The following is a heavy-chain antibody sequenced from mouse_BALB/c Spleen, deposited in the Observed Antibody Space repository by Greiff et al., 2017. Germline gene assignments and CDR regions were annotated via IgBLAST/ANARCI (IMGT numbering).Heavy chain of an antibody. CDR1: GFTFSSYT. V-gene: IGHV5-12-2*01. CDR3: AQIYYDYFAY. Sequence: EVKLVESGGGLVQPGGSLKLSCAASGFTFSSYTMSWVRQTPEKRLEWVAYISNGGGSTYYPDTVKGRFTISRDNAKNTLYLQMSSLKSEDTAMYYCAQIYYDYFAYWGQGTLVTVSA. J-gene: IGHJ3*01. CDR2: ISNGGGST. D-gene: IGHD2-4*01.